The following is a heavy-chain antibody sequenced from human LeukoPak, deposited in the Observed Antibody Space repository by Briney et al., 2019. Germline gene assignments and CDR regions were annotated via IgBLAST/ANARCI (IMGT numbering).Heavy chain of an antibody. D-gene: IGHD2-2*01. V-gene: IGHV4-39*01. CDR1: GGSISSSSYY. CDR2: IYYSGST. CDR3: ARHRIVVVPAANWFDP. J-gene: IGHJ5*02. Sequence: SETLSLTCTVSGGSISSSSYYWGWIRQPPGKGLEWIGSIYYSGSTYYNPSLKSRVTISVDTPKNQFSLKLSSVTAADTAVYYCARHRIVVVPAANWFDPWGQGTLVTVSS.